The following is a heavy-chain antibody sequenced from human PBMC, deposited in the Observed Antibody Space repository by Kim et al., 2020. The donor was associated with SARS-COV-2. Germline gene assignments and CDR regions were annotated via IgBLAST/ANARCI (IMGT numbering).Heavy chain of an antibody. J-gene: IGHJ4*02. CDR3: ARHGGDYYGSGIDY. V-gene: IGHV5-51*01. Sequence: SHAFQGQVTISADKSISTAYLQWSSLKASDTAMYYCARHGGDYYGSGIDYWGQGTLVTVSS. D-gene: IGHD3-10*01.